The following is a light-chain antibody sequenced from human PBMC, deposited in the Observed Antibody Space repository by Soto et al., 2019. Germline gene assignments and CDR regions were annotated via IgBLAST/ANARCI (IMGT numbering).Light chain of an antibody. Sequence: QSVLTQPRSVSGSPGQSVTISCTGTSSDVGRYNFVSWYQQHPDKAPKLMIYDVIKRPSGVPDRFSGSKSGNTASLTIYGLQAKDEADYHCCSYAGSYTHVFGTGTRSPS. CDR3: CSYAGSYTHV. J-gene: IGLJ1*01. CDR1: SSDVGRYNF. CDR2: DVI. V-gene: IGLV2-11*01.